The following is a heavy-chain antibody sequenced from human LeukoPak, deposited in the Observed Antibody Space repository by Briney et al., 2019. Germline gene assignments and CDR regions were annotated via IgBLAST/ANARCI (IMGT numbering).Heavy chain of an antibody. J-gene: IGHJ4*02. D-gene: IGHD3-9*01. Sequence: GGSLRLSCAASGFTFSSYAMHWVRQAPGKGLEWVAVISYDGSNKYYADSVKGRFTISRDNSKNTLYLQMNSLRAEDTAVYYCARDGEVLRYFDWPRGIDYWGQGTLVTVSS. CDR2: ISYDGSNK. CDR1: GFTFSSYA. V-gene: IGHV3-30*04. CDR3: ARDGEVLRYFDWPRGIDY.